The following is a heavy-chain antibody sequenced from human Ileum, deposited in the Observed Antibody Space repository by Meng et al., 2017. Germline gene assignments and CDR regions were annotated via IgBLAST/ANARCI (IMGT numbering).Heavy chain of an antibody. Sequence: QVQLQESGPGLVRPSETLSLICTVSGASVTTSHYQWGWIRQPPGKGLEWIGYASTNYNPSLKSRLTISLDTSKNQVSLKLTSVTAADTAVYYCARDHWGSLDYWGQGILVTVPS. D-gene: IGHD7-27*01. CDR3: ARDHWGSLDY. CDR2: AST. J-gene: IGHJ4*02. V-gene: IGHV4-61*01. CDR1: GASVTTSHYQ.